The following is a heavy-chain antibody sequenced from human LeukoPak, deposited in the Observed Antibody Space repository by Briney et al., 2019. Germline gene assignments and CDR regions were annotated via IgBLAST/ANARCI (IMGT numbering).Heavy chain of an antibody. D-gene: IGHD2-2*01. V-gene: IGHV3-30*02. CDR2: IRYDGSNK. J-gene: IGHJ4*02. CDR3: AKDGWYCSSTSCSYYFDY. Sequence: GGSLRLSCAASGFTFSSYGMHWVRQAPGKGLEWVAFIRYDGSNKYYADSVKGRFTISRENSKNTLYLQMNSLRAEDTAVYYCAKDGWYCSSTSCSYYFDYWGQGTLVTVSS. CDR1: GFTFSSYG.